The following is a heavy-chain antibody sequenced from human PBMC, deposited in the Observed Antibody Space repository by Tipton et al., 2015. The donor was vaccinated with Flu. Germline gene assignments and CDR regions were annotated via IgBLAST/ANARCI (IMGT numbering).Heavy chain of an antibody. CDR2: VHRSGNG. CDR3: ARRDYSNYVSEPHNWFDP. V-gene: IGHV4-38-2*01. J-gene: IGHJ5*01. CDR1: GDSIGSPYF. D-gene: IGHD4-11*01. Sequence: LRLSCSVSGDSIGSPYFWGWIRKPPGGGLEWIENVHRSGNGYYKPSLKSRVSISVDTSKNQFSLELTSVTAADTAVYYCARRDYSNYVSEPHNWFDPWGQGILVTVSS.